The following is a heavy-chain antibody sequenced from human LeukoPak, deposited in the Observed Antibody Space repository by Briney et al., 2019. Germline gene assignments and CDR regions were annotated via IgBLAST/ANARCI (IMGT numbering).Heavy chain of an antibody. V-gene: IGHV3-30*03. CDR1: GFTFSSYG. CDR3: ATPIAAAGSAFDY. J-gene: IGHJ4*02. CDR2: ISYDGSNK. D-gene: IGHD6-13*01. Sequence: PGGSLRLSCAASGFTFSSYGMHWVRQAPGKGLEWVAVISYDGSNKYYADSVKGRFTISRDNSKNTLYLQMNSLRAEDTAVYYCATPIAAAGSAFDYWGQGTLVTVSS.